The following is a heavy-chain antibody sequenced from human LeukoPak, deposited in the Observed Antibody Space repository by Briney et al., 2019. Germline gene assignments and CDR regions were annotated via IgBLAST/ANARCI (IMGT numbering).Heavy chain of an antibody. CDR3: ARAPQGVVTLFDY. CDR1: GYTFTGYS. CDR2: INPSGGST. J-gene: IGHJ4*02. D-gene: IGHD4-23*01. V-gene: IGHV1-46*01. Sequence: GASVKVSCKASGYTFTGYSMHWVRQAPGQGLEWMGIINPSGGSTSYAQKFQGRVTMTRDTSTSTVYMELSSLRSEDTAVYYCARAPQGVVTLFDYWGQGTLVTVSS.